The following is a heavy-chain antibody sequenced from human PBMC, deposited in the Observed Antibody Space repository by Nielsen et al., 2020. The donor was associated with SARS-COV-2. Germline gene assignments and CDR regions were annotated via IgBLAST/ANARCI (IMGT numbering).Heavy chain of an antibody. V-gene: IGHV3-48*02. CDR1: GFTFFIYS. D-gene: IGHD5-18*01. Sequence: GGSLPLSCAASGFTFFIYSMNWFRQAPGKGLDWVSYISSISSTIYYADSVKARFTISRDNAKNSLYLQMNSLRDEDTAVYYCAREGQWIQLWSDAFDIWGQGTMVTVSS. J-gene: IGHJ3*02. CDR3: AREGQWIQLWSDAFDI. CDR2: ISSISSTI.